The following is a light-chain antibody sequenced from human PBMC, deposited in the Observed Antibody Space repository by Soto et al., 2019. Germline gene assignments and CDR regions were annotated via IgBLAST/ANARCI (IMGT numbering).Light chain of an antibody. CDR2: GAS. CDR1: QSVSSN. J-gene: IGKJ5*01. V-gene: IGKV3-15*01. Sequence: VRTPSPATRFWLPCETAAFSCRASQSVSSNLAWYQQKPGQAPRLLIYGASTRATGIPARFSGGGSGTEFTLTISSLQSEDFAVYYCQQYNNLITFGQGTRLEIK. CDR3: QQYNNLIT.